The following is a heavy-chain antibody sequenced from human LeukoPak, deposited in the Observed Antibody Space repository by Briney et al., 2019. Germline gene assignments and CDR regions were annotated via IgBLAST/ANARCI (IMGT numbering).Heavy chain of an antibody. D-gene: IGHD3-10*01. Sequence: PSQTLSLTCTVSGGSISSGDYYWSWIRQHPGKGLEWIGYIYYSGSTYYNPSLKSRVTISVDTSKNQFSLKLSSVTAADTAVYYCARDLNYGSGTDYWGQGTLVTVSS. CDR2: IYYSGST. V-gene: IGHV4-31*03. CDR3: ARDLNYGSGTDY. CDR1: GGSISSGDYY. J-gene: IGHJ4*02.